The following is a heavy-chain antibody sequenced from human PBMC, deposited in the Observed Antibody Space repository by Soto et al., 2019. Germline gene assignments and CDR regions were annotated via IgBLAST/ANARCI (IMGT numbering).Heavy chain of an antibody. CDR2: IIPIFGTA. Sequence: GASVNVSCKASGGTFSSYAISWVRQAPGQGLEWMGGIIPIFGTANYAQKFQGRVTITADESTSTAYMELSSLRSEDTAVYYCARGSDSSGYYSSYYYGMDVWGQGTTVTVSS. D-gene: IGHD3-22*01. J-gene: IGHJ6*02. CDR1: GGTFSSYA. CDR3: ARGSDSSGYYSSYYYGMDV. V-gene: IGHV1-69*13.